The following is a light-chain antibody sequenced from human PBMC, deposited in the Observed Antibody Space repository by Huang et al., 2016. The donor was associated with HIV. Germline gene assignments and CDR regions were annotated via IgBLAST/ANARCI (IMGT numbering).Light chain of an antibody. J-gene: IGKJ1*01. Sequence: DIQMTQSPSILSASVGDSVTITCRASQSVSSWLAWYQQKAGKPPKRLIYKSSTLESGVPSRFRWSGSGTEFTLTISSLQPDDFATYYCQQYNTFWTFGQGTKV. CDR3: QQYNTFWT. V-gene: IGKV1-5*03. CDR2: KSS. CDR1: QSVSSW.